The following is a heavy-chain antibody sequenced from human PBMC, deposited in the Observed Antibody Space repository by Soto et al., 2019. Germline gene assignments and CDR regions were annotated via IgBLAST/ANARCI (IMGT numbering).Heavy chain of an antibody. Sequence: SETLSLTCTVSGGSISSYYWSWIRQPPGKGLEWIGYIYYSGSTNYNPSLKSRVTISVDTSKNQFSLKLSSVTAADTAVYYRARDLYYDSSGLLGYWGQGTLVTVSS. D-gene: IGHD3-22*01. CDR1: GGSISSYY. CDR2: IYYSGST. CDR3: ARDLYYDSSGLLGY. J-gene: IGHJ4*02. V-gene: IGHV4-59*01.